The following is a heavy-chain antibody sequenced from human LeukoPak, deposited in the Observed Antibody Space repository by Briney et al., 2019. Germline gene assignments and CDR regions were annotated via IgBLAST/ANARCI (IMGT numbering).Heavy chain of an antibody. V-gene: IGHV7-4-1*02. J-gene: IGHJ3*02. CDR3: ARLSSILWFGELMAGAFDI. D-gene: IGHD3-10*01. Sequence: ASVKVSCKASGYTFTSYAMNWVRQAPGQGLEWVGWINTNTGNPTYAQGFTGRFVFSLDTSVSTAYLQISSLKAEDTAVYYCARLSSILWFGELMAGAFDIWGQGAMVTVSS. CDR1: GYTFTSYA. CDR2: INTNTGNP.